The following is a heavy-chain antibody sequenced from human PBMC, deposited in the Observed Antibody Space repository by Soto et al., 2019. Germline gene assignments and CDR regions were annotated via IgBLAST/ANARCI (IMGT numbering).Heavy chain of an antibody. J-gene: IGHJ4*02. CDR1: GFTFSNYW. V-gene: IGHV3-7*05. CDR3: AGGSGWIFDY. D-gene: IGHD6-19*01. Sequence: EVQLVESGGGMVQPGGSLRLSCAAPGFTFSNYWMNWVRQAPGKGLEWVANINQDGSEKYYVGSVKGRFTISRDNAKNSLFLQMSTLRAEDTAVYYCAGGSGWIFDYWGQGILVTVSS. CDR2: INQDGSEK.